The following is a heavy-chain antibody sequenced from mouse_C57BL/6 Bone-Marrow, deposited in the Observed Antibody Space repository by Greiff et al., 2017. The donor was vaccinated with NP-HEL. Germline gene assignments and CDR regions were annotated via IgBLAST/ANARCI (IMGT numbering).Heavy chain of an antibody. J-gene: IGHJ3*01. D-gene: IGHD1-1*01. CDR1: GYSFTGYY. Sequence: VQLQQSGPELVKPGASVKISCTASGYSFTGYYMNWVKQSPEKSLEWIGEINPSTGGTTYNQKFKAKATLTVDKSSSTAYMQLKSLTSEDSAVYYCAREPLNLLLRWGFAYWGQGTLVTVSA. CDR3: AREPLNLLLRWGFAY. V-gene: IGHV1-42*01. CDR2: INPSTGGT.